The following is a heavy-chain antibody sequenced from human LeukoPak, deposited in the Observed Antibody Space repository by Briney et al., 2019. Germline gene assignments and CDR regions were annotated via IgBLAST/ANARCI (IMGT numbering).Heavy chain of an antibody. CDR1: GGSFSGYY. CDR3: ARVRYSSGWYYYYYMDV. V-gene: IGHV4-34*01. CDR2: INHSGST. D-gene: IGHD6-19*01. J-gene: IGHJ6*03. Sequence: SETLSLTCAVYGGSFSGYYWSWIRQPPGKGLEWIGEINHSGSTNYNPSLKSRVTISVDTSKNQFSLKLSSVTAADTAVYYCARVRYSSGWYYYYYMDVWGKGTTVTISS.